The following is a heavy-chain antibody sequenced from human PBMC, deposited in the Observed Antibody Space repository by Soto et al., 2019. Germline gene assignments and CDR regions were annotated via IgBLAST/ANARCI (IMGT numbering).Heavy chain of an antibody. CDR1: GFTFSSYW. D-gene: IGHD4-17*01. CDR2: IKQDGSEK. CDR3: ARIMTTVSTDAFDI. J-gene: IGHJ3*02. Sequence: GGSLRLSCAASGFTFSSYWMSWVRQAPGKGLEWVANIKQDGSEKFYVDFVKGRFTISRDNAKNLLFLQMNSLRAEDTVVYYCARIMTTVSTDAFDIWGQGTMVTVSS. V-gene: IGHV3-7*01.